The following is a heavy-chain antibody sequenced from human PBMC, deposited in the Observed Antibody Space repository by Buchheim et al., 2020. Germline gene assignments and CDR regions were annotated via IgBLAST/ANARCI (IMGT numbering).Heavy chain of an antibody. CDR1: GFTFSSYG. D-gene: IGHD6-13*01. Sequence: QVQLVESGGGVVQPGRSLRLSCAASGFTFSSYGMHWVRQAPGKGLEWVAVISYDGSNKYYADSVKGRFTISRENSKNTLYLQMNSLRAEDTAVYYCAKDRLFRAQFGSSWFWPVDYWGQGTL. V-gene: IGHV3-30*18. J-gene: IGHJ4*02. CDR3: AKDRLFRAQFGSSWFWPVDY. CDR2: ISYDGSNK.